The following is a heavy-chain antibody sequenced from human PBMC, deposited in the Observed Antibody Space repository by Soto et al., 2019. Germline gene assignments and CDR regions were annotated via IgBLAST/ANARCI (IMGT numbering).Heavy chain of an antibody. V-gene: IGHV3-21*01. D-gene: IGHD1-20*01. J-gene: IGHJ6*02. CDR3: ARGGYNWNGYYYYGMDV. CDR2: ISSSSSYI. CDR1: GFTFSSYS. Sequence: EVQLVESGGGLVKPGGSLRLSCAASGFTFSSYSMNWVRQAPGKGLEWVSSISSSSSYIYYADSVKGRCTISRDNAKNSLYLQMNSLRAEDTAVYYCARGGYNWNGYYYYGMDVWGQGTTVTVSS.